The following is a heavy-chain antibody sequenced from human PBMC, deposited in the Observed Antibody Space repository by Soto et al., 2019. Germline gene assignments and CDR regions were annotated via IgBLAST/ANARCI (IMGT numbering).Heavy chain of an antibody. J-gene: IGHJ6*03. V-gene: IGHV1-18*01. CDR1: GYIFTSYG. CDR2: ISVDSGNT. CDR3: ARFNGSGTNYYMDV. D-gene: IGHD3-10*01. Sequence: QVQLVQSGAELKKPGASAKVSCKASGYIFTSYGISWVRQAPGQGLEWMAWISVDSGNTNYAQNCQGRVTMTTDTSASTAPMEVRSLRSDDTAVYYCARFNGSGTNYYMDVWGKWTTVIVSS.